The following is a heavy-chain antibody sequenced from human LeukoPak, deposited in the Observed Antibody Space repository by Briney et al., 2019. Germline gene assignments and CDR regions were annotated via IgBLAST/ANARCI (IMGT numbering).Heavy chain of an antibody. D-gene: IGHD3-9*01. CDR1: GYSFTSYW. V-gene: IGHV5-51*01. J-gene: IGHJ6*03. CDR2: IYPGDSDT. CDR3: ARSPTYYDILTGYSHYYYYMDV. Sequence: GESLKISCKGSGYSFTSYWIGWVRQMPGKGLEWMGIIYPGDSDTRYSPSFQGQVTISADKSISTAYLQWSSLKASDTAMYYCARSPTYYDILTGYSHYYYYMDVWGKGTTVTISS.